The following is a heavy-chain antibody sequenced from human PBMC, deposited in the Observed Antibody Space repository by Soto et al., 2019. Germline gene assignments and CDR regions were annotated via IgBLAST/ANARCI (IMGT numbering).Heavy chain of an antibody. D-gene: IGHD3-3*01. Sequence: QVQLVESGGGVVQPGRSLRLSCAASGFTFSSYAMHWVRQAPGKGLEWVAVISYDGSNKYYADSVKGRFTISRDNFKNTLYLQMNSLRAEDTAVYYCARDFWRRGLREGRVLCDYWGQGTLVTVSS. CDR3: ARDFWRRGLREGRVLCDY. CDR2: ISYDGSNK. CDR1: GFTFSSYA. J-gene: IGHJ4*02. V-gene: IGHV3-30-3*01.